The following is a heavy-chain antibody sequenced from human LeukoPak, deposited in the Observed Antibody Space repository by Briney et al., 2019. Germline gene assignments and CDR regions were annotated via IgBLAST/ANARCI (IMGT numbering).Heavy chain of an antibody. CDR2: INPNSGGT. V-gene: IGHV1-2*02. D-gene: IGHD2-8*01. CDR1: GYTFTSYD. CDR3: ARDCTVLMVYAPLPDAFDI. Sequence: GASVKVSCKASGYTFTSYDINWVRQATGQGLEWMGWINPNSGGTNYAQKFQGRVTMTRDTSISTAYMELSRLRSDDTAVYYCARDCTVLMVYAPLPDAFDIWGQGTMVTVSS. J-gene: IGHJ3*02.